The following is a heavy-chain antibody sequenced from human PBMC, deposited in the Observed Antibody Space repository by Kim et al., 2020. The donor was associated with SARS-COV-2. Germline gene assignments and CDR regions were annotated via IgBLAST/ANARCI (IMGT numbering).Heavy chain of an antibody. J-gene: IGHJ5*02. CDR1: GYTFTSYY. V-gene: IGHV1-46*01. CDR3: ARDLSLVVPAAIREINWFDP. CDR2: INPSGGST. Sequence: ASVKVSCKASGYTFTSYYMHWVRQAPGQGLEWMGIINPSGGSTSYAQKFQGRVTMTRDTSTSTVYMELSSLRSEDTAVYYCARDLSLVVPAAIREINWFDPWGQGTLVTVSS. D-gene: IGHD2-2*01.